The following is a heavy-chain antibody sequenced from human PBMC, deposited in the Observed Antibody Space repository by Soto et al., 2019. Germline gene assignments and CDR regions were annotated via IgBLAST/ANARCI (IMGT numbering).Heavy chain of an antibody. J-gene: IGHJ6*02. CDR1: GGTFSSYA. Sequence: QVQLVQSGAEVKKPGSSVKVSCKASGGTFSSYAISWVRQAPGQGLEWMGGIIPIFGTANYAQKFQGRVTITADKSTSTAYMELSSLRSEDTAVYYCARESPLEPDKYYSYGMDVWGQGTTVTVSS. V-gene: IGHV1-69*06. D-gene: IGHD1-1*01. CDR3: ARESPLEPDKYYSYGMDV. CDR2: IIPIFGTA.